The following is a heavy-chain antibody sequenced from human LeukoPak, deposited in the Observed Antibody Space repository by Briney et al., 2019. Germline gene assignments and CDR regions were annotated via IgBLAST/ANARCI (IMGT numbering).Heavy chain of an antibody. D-gene: IGHD5-12*01. Sequence: GGSLRLSCAASGFTFGSYSMNWVRQAPGKGLEWVSSISSSSYIYYADSVKGRFTISRDNAKNSLYLQMNSLRAEDTAVYYCARSIVATNGGDYWGQGTLVTVSS. J-gene: IGHJ4*02. V-gene: IGHV3-21*01. CDR2: ISSSSYI. CDR1: GFTFGSYS. CDR3: ARSIVATNGGDY.